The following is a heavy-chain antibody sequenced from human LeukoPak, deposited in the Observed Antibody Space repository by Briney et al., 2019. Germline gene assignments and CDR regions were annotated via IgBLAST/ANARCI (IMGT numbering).Heavy chain of an antibody. CDR1: GFTFDDYA. D-gene: IGHD6-19*01. CDR3: AKDRGGWFHFDY. J-gene: IGHJ4*02. CDR2: ISWNSGSI. Sequence: GRSLRLSCAASGFTFDDYAMHWVRQAPGKSLEWVSGISWNSGSIGYADSVKGRFTISRDNAKNSLYLQMNSLRAEDTALYYCAKDRGGWFHFDYWGQGTLVTVSS. V-gene: IGHV3-9*01.